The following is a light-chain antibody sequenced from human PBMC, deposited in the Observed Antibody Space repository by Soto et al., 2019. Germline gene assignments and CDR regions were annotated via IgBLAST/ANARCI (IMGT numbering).Light chain of an antibody. CDR1: QSVSSSY. Sequence: EIVLTQSPGTLSLSPGERATLSCRASQSVSSSYLAWYQQKPGQAPRLLIYGASSRATGIPDRFSGSGSGTDLTLTISRLEPEDFAGYYCQQHGSSPRTFGQGTKVEIK. CDR3: QQHGSSPRT. J-gene: IGKJ1*01. V-gene: IGKV3-20*01. CDR2: GAS.